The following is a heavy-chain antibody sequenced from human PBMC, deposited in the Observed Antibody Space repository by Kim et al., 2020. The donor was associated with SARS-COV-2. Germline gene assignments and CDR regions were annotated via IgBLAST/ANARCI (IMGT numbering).Heavy chain of an antibody. D-gene: IGHD3-10*01. CDR1: GGSFSGYY. V-gene: IGHV4-34*01. CDR2: INHSGST. CDR3: ARGVRLLLWFGEGYYYYGIDV. J-gene: IGHJ6*02. Sequence: SETLSLTCAVYGGSFSGYYWSWIRQPPGKGLEWIGEINHSGSTNYNPSLTSRVTISVDTSKNQFSLKLSSVTAADTAVYYCARGVRLLLWFGEGYYYYGIDVGGQVTTVAV.